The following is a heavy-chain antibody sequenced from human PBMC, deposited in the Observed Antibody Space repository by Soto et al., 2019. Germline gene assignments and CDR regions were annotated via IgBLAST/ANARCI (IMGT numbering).Heavy chain of an antibody. CDR3: ARDAGYNNGWYEPGLDS. CDR1: GFTFRRFE. Sequence: GGSLRLSCEASGFTFRRFEMNGVREAPGKGLEWVSYIIPGGTTVDYADSVKCRFTISRDKGNNALFLQMRRLTVDDSAVYFCARDAGYNNGWYEPGLDSWGQGTPVTVSS. V-gene: IGHV3-48*03. J-gene: IGHJ4*02. CDR2: IIPGGTTV. D-gene: IGHD6-19*01.